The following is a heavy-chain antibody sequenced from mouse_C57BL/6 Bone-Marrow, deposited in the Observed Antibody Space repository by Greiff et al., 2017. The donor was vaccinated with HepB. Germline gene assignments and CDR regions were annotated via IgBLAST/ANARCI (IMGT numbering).Heavy chain of an antibody. V-gene: IGHV1-82*01. CDR1: GYAFSSSW. Sequence: VQLQQSGPELVKPGASVKISCKASGYAFSSSWMNWVKQRPGKGLEWIGRIYPGDGDTNYNGKFKGKATLTADKSSSTAYMQLSSLTSEDSAVYFCAREDNWAFDYWGQGTTLTVSS. CDR3: AREDNWAFDY. J-gene: IGHJ2*01. D-gene: IGHD4-1*01. CDR2: IYPGDGDT.